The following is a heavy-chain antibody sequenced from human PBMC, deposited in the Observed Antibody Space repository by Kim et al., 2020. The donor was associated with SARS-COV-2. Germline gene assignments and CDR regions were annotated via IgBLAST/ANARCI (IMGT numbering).Heavy chain of an antibody. D-gene: IGHD2-21*02. V-gene: IGHV4-4*07. Sequence: YTPSLKSRVTMSVDTSKNQLSLKLTSVTAADTAVYYCAKGTADYYNGMDVWGQGTTVTVSS. CDR3: AKGTADYYNGMDV. J-gene: IGHJ6*02.